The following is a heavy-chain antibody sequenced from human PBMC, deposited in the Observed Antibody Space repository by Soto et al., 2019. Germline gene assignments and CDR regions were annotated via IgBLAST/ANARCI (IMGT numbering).Heavy chain of an antibody. J-gene: IGHJ6*03. CDR1: GFTFSSYA. CDR2: ISGSGGST. D-gene: IGHD3-3*01. CDR3: AKRAIFGVDGPYYYYYYMDV. Sequence: PGGSLRLSCAASGFTFSSYAMSWVRQAPGKGLEWVSAISGSGGSTYYADSVKGRFTISRDNSKNTLYLQMNSLRAEDTAVYYCAKRAIFGVDGPYYYYYYMDVWGKGTTVTVSS. V-gene: IGHV3-23*01.